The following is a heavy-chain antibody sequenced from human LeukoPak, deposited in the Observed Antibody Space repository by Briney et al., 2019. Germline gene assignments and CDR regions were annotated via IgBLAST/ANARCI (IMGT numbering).Heavy chain of an antibody. CDR2: ISSSSSYI. J-gene: IGHJ5*02. CDR1: GFTFSGYT. V-gene: IGHV3-21*01. CDR3: ARDYSSGWYEVVRHVGLGSRNNWFDP. D-gene: IGHD6-19*01. Sequence: GGSLRLSCAASGFTFSGYTMNWVRQAPGKGLEWVSSISSSSSYIYYADSVKGRFTISRDNAKNSLYLQMNSLRAEDTAVYYCARDYSSGWYEVVRHVGLGSRNNWFDPWGQGTLVTVSS.